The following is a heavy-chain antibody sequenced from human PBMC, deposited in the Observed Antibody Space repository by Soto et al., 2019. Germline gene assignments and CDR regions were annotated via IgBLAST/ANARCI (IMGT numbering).Heavy chain of an antibody. CDR3: ARDDLGGPSVPFDY. J-gene: IGHJ4*02. D-gene: IGHD3-3*01. CDR1: GFTFSSYA. Sequence: QPGGSLRLSGAASGFTFSSYAMHWVRQAPGKGLQWVAVISYDGSNKYYADSVMGRFTIARDNSKSTLYLQMNRLRAEDTAVYYCARDDLGGPSVPFDYWCQGTLVTVSS. CDR2: ISYDGSNK. V-gene: IGHV3-30-3*01.